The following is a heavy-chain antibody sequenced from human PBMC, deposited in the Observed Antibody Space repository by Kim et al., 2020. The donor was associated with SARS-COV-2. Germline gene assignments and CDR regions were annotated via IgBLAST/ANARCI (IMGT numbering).Heavy chain of an antibody. J-gene: IGHJ6*02. D-gene: IGHD2-15*01. CDR3: ARDDCSDGSCPYGMDV. Sequence: QKFQDRVSMTRDTSTSTVYMELNSLRSEDTAVYYCARDDCSDGSCPYGMDVWGQGTTVTVSS. V-gene: IGHV1-46*01.